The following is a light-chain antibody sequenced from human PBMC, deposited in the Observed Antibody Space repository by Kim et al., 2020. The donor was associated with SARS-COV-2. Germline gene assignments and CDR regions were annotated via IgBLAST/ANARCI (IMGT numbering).Light chain of an antibody. CDR2: AAS. J-gene: IGKJ2*01. V-gene: IGKV3-11*01. Sequence: SWSPGERATLSCRANQSVSSHLGWYQQKPGRSPRLLIYAASNRATDIPARFSGSGSGTDFTLTISSLQPEDFAVYYCQQRGSWPDTFGQGTKLEI. CDR3: QQRGSWPDT. CDR1: QSVSSH.